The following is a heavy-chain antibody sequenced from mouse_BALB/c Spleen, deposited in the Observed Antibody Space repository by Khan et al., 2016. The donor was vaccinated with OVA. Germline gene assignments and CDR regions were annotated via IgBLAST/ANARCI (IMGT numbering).Heavy chain of an antibody. V-gene: IGHV2-9*02. CDR2: IWAGGST. J-gene: IGHJ2*01. CDR1: GFSLTSYA. CDR3: ARNREHDYFDY. Sequence: QVQLKESGPGLVAPSQSLSITCTVTGFSLTSYAIHWIRQPPGKGLEWLGVIWAGGSTNYNSALMSRLSISKDNSKSQLFLKMNSLQTHDTATYYCARNREHDYFDYWGQGTTLTVSS.